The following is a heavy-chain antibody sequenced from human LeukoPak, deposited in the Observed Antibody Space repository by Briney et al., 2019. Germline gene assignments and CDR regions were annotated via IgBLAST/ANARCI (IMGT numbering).Heavy chain of an antibody. CDR1: GFTFSSYS. Sequence: PGGSLRLSCAASGFTFSSYSMNWVRQAPGKGLEWVSSISSSSSYIYYADSVKGRFTISRDNAKNSLCLQMNSLRAEDTAVYYCARGHCSGGSCYDEDYYYYGMDVWGQGTTVTVSS. CDR3: ARGHCSGGSCYDEDYYYYGMDV. J-gene: IGHJ6*02. D-gene: IGHD2-15*01. V-gene: IGHV3-21*01. CDR2: ISSSSSYI.